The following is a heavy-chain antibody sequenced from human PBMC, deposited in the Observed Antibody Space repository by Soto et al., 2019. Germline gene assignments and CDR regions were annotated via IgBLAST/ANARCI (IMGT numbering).Heavy chain of an antibody. Sequence: PVGSLRLSCAASGFTFNEYYMSWIRQAPGKGLEWISYSSNSGTFARYADSVKGRFSISRDNAKNSLYLQINSLRGGDTAIYYCARSGDNYNLLDYWGQGTPVTVSS. V-gene: IGHV3-11*06. J-gene: IGHJ4*02. D-gene: IGHD1-1*01. CDR1: GFTFNEYY. CDR3: ARSGDNYNLLDY. CDR2: SSNSGTFA.